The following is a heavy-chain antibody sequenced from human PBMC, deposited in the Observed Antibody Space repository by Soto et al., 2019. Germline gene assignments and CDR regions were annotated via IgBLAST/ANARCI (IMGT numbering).Heavy chain of an antibody. CDR3: ARSSMHSWTDWFDP. J-gene: IGHJ5*02. CDR1: GFTFTKYG. V-gene: IGHV1-18*01. CDR2: ISVYNNNT. Sequence: QVQLVQSGAEVKKPGASVKVSCKTSGFTFTKYGISWVRQAPGQGLEWMGWISVYNNNTKYAHKFQGRVAMTTDTSTSTASMELRTLRSDDTAVYYCARSSMHSWTDWFDPWGQGTLVTVSS. D-gene: IGHD2-2*01.